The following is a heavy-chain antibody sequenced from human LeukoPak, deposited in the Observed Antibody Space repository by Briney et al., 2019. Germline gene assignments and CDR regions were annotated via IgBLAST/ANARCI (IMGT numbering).Heavy chain of an antibody. J-gene: IGHJ5*02. CDR2: MNDSGRT. CDR3: ASGSWSRRFAP. CDR1: DGSLNGYY. Sequence: SETLSLTCAVYDGSLNGYYWSWIRQPPGKGLEWIGEMNDSGRTTYNPSLESRATISAERSKNQFSLKLTSVTAVDTAVYYCASGSWSRRFAPWGQGTLVTVSS. V-gene: IGHV4-34*01. D-gene: IGHD1-14*01.